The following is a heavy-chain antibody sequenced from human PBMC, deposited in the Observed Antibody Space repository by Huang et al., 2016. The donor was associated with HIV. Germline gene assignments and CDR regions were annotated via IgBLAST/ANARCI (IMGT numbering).Heavy chain of an antibody. Sequence: QVQLQQWGTGLLKPSETLSLKCAVYGGSFSNYYWSWIRQSPGKGPEGIGEINHRGKSKHNPSLMSTITMYIDTSKSQFYLNLTAVTTAETGVYYCARPKMIDGTPDSSWNYFDSWGQGTLVIVSS. J-gene: IGHJ4*02. CDR3: ARPKMIDGTPDSSWNYFDS. CDR2: INHRGKS. V-gene: IGHV4-34*02. CDR1: GGSFSNYY. D-gene: IGHD2-21*01.